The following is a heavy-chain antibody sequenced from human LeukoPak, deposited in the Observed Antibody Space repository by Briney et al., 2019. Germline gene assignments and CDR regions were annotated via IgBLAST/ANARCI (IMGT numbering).Heavy chain of an antibody. CDR3: AKDIRGATVTDYGMDV. V-gene: IGHV3-9*01. J-gene: IGHJ6*02. Sequence: GRSLRLSCAASGFSFDDYVMHWFRQAPGKGLEWVSGISWNSASIGYADSVKGRFTISRDNAKNFLYLQMNSLRVEDTALYYCAKDIRGATVTDYGMDVWGQGTTVTVSS. CDR2: ISWNSASI. CDR1: GFSFDDYV. D-gene: IGHD4-17*01.